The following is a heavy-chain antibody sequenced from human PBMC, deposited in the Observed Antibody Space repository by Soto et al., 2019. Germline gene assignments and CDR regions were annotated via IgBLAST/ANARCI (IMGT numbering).Heavy chain of an antibody. D-gene: IGHD6-13*01. CDR1: GFVFTNFW. CDR3: AKDSWYFDL. J-gene: IGHJ4*02. Sequence: PGGSLRLSCEASGFVFTNFWMHWVRHVPGKGLVWVARIDTSGHSTNYAESVKGRFTISRGNAKNTVSLQMNSLRVEDTGVYYCAKDSWYFDLWSQGSQVTAPQ. CDR2: IDTSGHST. V-gene: IGHV3-74*01.